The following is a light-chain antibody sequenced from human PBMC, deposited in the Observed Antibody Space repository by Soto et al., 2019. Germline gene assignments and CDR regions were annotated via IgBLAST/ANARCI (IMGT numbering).Light chain of an antibody. CDR1: SGSIASNS. CDR2: DDN. V-gene: IGLV6-57*04. CDR3: QSYDSSKFV. Sequence: NFMLTQPHSVSESPGKTVTISCTRSSGSIASNSVQWYQQRPGSAPTTVIYDDNQRPSGVPDRFSGSIDNSSTSASLTISGLKTEDEADYYCQSYDSSKFVFGTGTKVTVL. J-gene: IGLJ1*01.